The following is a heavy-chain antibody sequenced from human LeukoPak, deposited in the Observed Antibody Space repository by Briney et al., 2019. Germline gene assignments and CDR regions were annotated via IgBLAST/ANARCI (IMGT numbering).Heavy chain of an antibody. D-gene: IGHD3-16*02. J-gene: IGHJ4*02. CDR1: GFTFSRYG. Sequence: PGRSLRLSCAASGFTFSRYGMHWVRQAPGKGLEWVAVISYDGSNKYYVDSVKGRFTISKDNSKNTLYLQMNSLKTEDTAVYYCTTRLTVTFGGVIVFDYWGQGTLVTVSS. CDR2: ISYDGSNK. CDR3: TTRLTVTFGGVIVFDY. V-gene: IGHV3-30*03.